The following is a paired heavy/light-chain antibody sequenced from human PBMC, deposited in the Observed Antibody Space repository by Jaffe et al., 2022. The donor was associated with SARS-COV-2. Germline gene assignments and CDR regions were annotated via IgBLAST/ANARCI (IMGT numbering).Heavy chain of an antibody. CDR1: GFTFSSYA. D-gene: IGHD6-19*01. CDR3: AKAASGWSTYDI. V-gene: IGHV3-23*01. CDR2: ISGSTGYT. Sequence: EVQLLESGGGLAQPGGSLRLSCAASGFTFSSYAMSWVRQAPGKGLEWVSAISGSTGYTNYADSVKGRFTISRDNSKDTLYLQMNSLRAEDTAFYYCAKAASGWSTYDIWGQGTMVTVSS. J-gene: IGHJ3*02.
Light chain of an antibody. J-gene: IGKJ1*01. CDR1: QSISFY. Sequence: DIQMTQSPSSLSASVGDRVSITCRASQSISFYLNWYQQKPGKAPNLLIYAASSLQSGVPSRFSGSGSGTDFTLTISSLQPEDFATYYCQQSYSTPPWTFGQGTKVEIK. CDR2: AAS. CDR3: QQSYSTPPWT. V-gene: IGKV1-39*01.